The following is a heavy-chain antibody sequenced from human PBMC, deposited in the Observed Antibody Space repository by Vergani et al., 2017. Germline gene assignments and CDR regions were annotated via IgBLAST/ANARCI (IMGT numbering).Heavy chain of an antibody. CDR2: ISSSSSYI. J-gene: IGHJ2*01. CDR1: GFTFSSYS. Sequence: EVQLVESGGGLVKPGGSLRLSCAASGFTFSSYSMNWVRQAPGKGLEWVSSISSSSSYIYYADSVKGRFTISRDNAKNSLYLQKNSLRAEDTAVYYCARDGYSSSLRGSYFDLWGRGTLVTVSS. CDR3: ARDGYSSSLRGSYFDL. V-gene: IGHV3-21*01. D-gene: IGHD6-13*01.